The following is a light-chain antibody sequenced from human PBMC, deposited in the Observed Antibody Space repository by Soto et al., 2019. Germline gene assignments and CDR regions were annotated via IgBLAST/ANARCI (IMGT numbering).Light chain of an antibody. Sequence: DIQMTQSPSSLSASVGDRVTIACRASQSISSYLDWYQQKPGKAPKLLIYAASSLQSGVPSRFSGSGSGTALTLPISSLQPEDFATYYCQQSYSTSALTFGGGTKVEIK. CDR2: AAS. CDR1: QSISSY. CDR3: QQSYSTSALT. V-gene: IGKV1-39*01. J-gene: IGKJ4*01.